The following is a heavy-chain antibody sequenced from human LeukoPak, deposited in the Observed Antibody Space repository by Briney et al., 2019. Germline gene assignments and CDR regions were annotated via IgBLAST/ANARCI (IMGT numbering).Heavy chain of an antibody. CDR3: ARGAKRWLQLGSVYFDY. Sequence: SETLSLTCAAYGGSFSGYYWSWIRQPPGKGLEWIGEINHSGSTNYNPSLKSRVTISVDTSKNQFSLKLSSVTAADTAVYYCARGAKRWLQLGSVYFDYWGQGTLVTVSS. CDR1: GGSFSGYY. CDR2: INHSGST. D-gene: IGHD5-24*01. J-gene: IGHJ4*02. V-gene: IGHV4-34*01.